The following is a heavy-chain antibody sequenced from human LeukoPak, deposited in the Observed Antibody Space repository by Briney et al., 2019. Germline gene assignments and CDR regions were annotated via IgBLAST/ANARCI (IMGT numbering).Heavy chain of an antibody. CDR2: IYYSGST. Sequence: PSETLSLTCAVYGGSLSGYSWNWIRQPSGKGLEWIGYIYYSGSTYYNPSLKSRVTISVDTSKNQFSLKLSSVTAADTAVYYCARDRVYGSGSYREYYGMDVWGQGTTVTVSS. CDR1: GGSLSGYS. V-gene: IGHV4-30-4*08. CDR3: ARDRVYGSGSYREYYGMDV. J-gene: IGHJ6*02. D-gene: IGHD3-10*01.